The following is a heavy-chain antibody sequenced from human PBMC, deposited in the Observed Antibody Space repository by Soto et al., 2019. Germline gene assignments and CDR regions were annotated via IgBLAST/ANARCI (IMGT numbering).Heavy chain of an antibody. V-gene: IGHV1-18*01. D-gene: IGHD1-1*01. Sequence: ASVKVSGKASGYTFTSYGISWVRQAPGQGLEWRVWMSAYNGNTNYTQKLQGRVTMTTETSTSTAYMEMRSLRSDDTAVYYCARDRERRNNPDDDFDIWGQGTMVTVSS. CDR1: GYTFTSYG. CDR3: ARDRERRNNPDDDFDI. CDR2: MSAYNGNT. J-gene: IGHJ3*02.